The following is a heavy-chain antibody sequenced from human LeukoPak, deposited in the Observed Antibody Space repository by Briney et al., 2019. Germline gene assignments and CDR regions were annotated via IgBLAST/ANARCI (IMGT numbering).Heavy chain of an antibody. V-gene: IGHV1-18*01. Sequence: ASVKGSCKASGYTFTSYTISWVRQAPGQGLEWMGWISAYNGNTNYAQNLQGRVALTTDTSTTTAYMELRSLRSDDTAVYYCARGEETTVTTMDDCGEGTLVTVSS. D-gene: IGHD4-17*01. CDR3: ARGEETTVTTMDD. CDR2: ISAYNGNT. J-gene: IGHJ4*02. CDR1: GYTFTSYT.